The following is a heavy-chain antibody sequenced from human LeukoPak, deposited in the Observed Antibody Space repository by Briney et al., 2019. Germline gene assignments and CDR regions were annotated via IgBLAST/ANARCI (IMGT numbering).Heavy chain of an antibody. CDR2: IYTSGST. V-gene: IGHV4-61*02. D-gene: IGHD6-13*01. Sequence: SETLSLTCTVSGGSISSGSYYWSWIRQPAGKGLEWIGRIYTSGSTNYNPSLKSRVTISVDMSKNQFSLKLSSVTAADTAVYYCARSGSSWSYYFDYWGQGTLVTVSS. CDR1: GGSISSGSYY. CDR3: ARSGSSWSYYFDY. J-gene: IGHJ4*02.